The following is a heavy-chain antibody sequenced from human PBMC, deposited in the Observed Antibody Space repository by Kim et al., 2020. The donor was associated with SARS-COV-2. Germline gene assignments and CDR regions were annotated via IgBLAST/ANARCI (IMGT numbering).Heavy chain of an antibody. CDR3: ARHGGSYPGEFDY. J-gene: IGHJ4*02. D-gene: IGHD1-26*01. Sequence: YNPSLRSRVTLSVDTSKNQFSLKLSAVPAADTAVYYCARHGGSYPGEFDYWGQGTLVTVSS. V-gene: IGHV4-39*01.